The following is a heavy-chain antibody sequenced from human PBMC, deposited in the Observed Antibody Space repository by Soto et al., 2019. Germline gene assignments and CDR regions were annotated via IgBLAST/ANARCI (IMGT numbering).Heavy chain of an antibody. Sequence: ESLSLTCAVAGGSLTSNNCWTWVRQPPGQGLEWIGEIYRTGSTNYTPSLKSRVTISLDKSENKFSLKVTSLTASDTAVYYCAGRDPGTSVDYWGQGTLVTVSS. CDR3: AGRDPGTSVDY. CDR2: IYRTGST. D-gene: IGHD1-7*01. V-gene: IGHV4-4*02. J-gene: IGHJ4*02. CDR1: GGSLTSNNC.